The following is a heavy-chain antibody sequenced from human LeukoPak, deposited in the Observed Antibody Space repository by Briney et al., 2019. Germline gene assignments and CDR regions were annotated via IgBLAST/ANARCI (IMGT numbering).Heavy chain of an antibody. J-gene: IGHJ3*02. CDR3: ATLYDGNAYGAFDI. V-gene: IGHV3-66*04. Sequence: GGSLRLSCAASGFSVSSSYMGWVRQASGKGLEWVSVLYSAGSTDYPDSVKGRFTISRDNSQNMLLLQMDSLRAEDTAVYYCATLYDGNAYGAFDIWGQGTLVTVSS. CDR1: GFSVSSSY. D-gene: IGHD3-22*01. CDR2: LYSAGST.